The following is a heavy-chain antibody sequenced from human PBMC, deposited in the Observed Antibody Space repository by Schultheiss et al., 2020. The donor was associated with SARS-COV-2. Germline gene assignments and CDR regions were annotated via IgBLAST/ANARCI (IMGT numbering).Heavy chain of an antibody. V-gene: IGHV3-11*06. CDR3: ARFRAAAYYYDSSGYYFDY. CDR1: GFTFSDYY. CDR2: ISSSSYT. D-gene: IGHD3-22*01. J-gene: IGHJ4*02. Sequence: GGSLRLSCAASGFTFSDYYMSWIRQAPGKGLEWVSYISSSSYTNYADSVKGRFTISRDNAKNSLYLQMNSLRAEDTAVYYCARFRAAAYYYDSSGYYFDYWGQGTLVTVSS.